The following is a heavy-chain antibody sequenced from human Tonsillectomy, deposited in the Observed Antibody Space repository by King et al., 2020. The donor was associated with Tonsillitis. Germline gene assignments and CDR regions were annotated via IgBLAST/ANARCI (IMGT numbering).Heavy chain of an antibody. Sequence: VTLKESGPVLVKPTETLTLTCTVSGFSLSNPGLGVSWIRQPPGKALEWLAHISSSDEKSFSTSLKSRLTISKDTSRSQVVLIMTNMDPVDTATYYCARLYGEYSTVFDYWGQGTLVTVSS. V-gene: IGHV2-26*01. CDR3: ARLYGEYSTVFDY. D-gene: IGHD4-17*01. J-gene: IGHJ4*02. CDR2: ISSSDEK. CDR1: GFSLSNPGLG.